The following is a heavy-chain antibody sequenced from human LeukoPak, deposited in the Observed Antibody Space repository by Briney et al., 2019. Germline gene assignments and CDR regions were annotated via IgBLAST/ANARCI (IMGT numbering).Heavy chain of an antibody. V-gene: IGHV3-23*01. J-gene: IGHJ4*02. D-gene: IGHD3-16*01. Sequence: GGSLRLSCAASVFTLSSYAMSWVREAPGKGRWVVSAMSGSGGTPYYSDAVKGRFTISRDNSKNTLYLQMNSLRAEDTAVYYCAKALYDGIPYCGQGTLVTVSS. CDR2: MSGSGGTP. CDR3: AKALYDGIPY. CDR1: VFTLSSYA.